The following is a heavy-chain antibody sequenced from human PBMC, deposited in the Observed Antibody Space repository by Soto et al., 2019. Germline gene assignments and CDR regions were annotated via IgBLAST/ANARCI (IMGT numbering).Heavy chain of an antibody. V-gene: IGHV3-11*03. Sequence: PGGSLRLSCVASGFTFSDYYMSWIRQAPGKGLEWVSYISSSSSYTNYADSVKGRFTISRDNAKNSLYLQMNSLRAEDTAVYYCAATRYYYDSSGGDYFDYWGQGTLVTVSS. CDR1: GFTFSDYY. CDR2: ISSSSSYT. CDR3: AATRYYYDSSGGDYFDY. J-gene: IGHJ4*02. D-gene: IGHD3-22*01.